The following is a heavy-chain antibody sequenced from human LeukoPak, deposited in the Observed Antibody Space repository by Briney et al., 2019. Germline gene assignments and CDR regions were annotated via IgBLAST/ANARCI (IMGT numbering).Heavy chain of an antibody. CDR2: LYPGDSDT. CDR1: GYCFTSYW. D-gene: IGHD6-19*01. J-gene: IGHJ3*02. V-gene: IGHV5-51*01. Sequence: GESTQIYCHGSGYCFTSYWIGGEGQMPGKGVGWGGSLYPGDSDTRYSPSFQGQVTISADKSISTAYLQWSSLKASDTAMYYCARLPSSGWYNDAFDIWGQGTMVTVSS. CDR3: ARLPSSGWYNDAFDI.